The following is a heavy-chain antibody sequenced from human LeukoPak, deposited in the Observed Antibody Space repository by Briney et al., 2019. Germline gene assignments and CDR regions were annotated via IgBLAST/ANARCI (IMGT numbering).Heavy chain of an antibody. D-gene: IGHD3-9*01. CDR3: ARSRILTGYSWAGLDRPFDY. J-gene: IGHJ4*02. Sequence: SVKVSCKASGGTFSSYAISWVRQAPGQGLEWMGGIIPIFGTANYAQKFQGRVTITADESTSTAYMELSSLRSEDTAVYYCARSRILTGYSWAGLDRPFDYWGQGTLVTVSS. CDR2: IIPIFGTA. CDR1: GGTFSSYA. V-gene: IGHV1-69*01.